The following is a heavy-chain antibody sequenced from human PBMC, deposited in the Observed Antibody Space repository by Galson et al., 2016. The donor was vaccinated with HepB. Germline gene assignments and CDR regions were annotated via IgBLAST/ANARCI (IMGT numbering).Heavy chain of an antibody. CDR1: GFTFRTYS. CDR2: ITSSSRDI. CDR3: ARDRSPYEPLGPDY. J-gene: IGHJ4*02. V-gene: IGHV3-21*01. D-gene: IGHD3-16*01. Sequence: SLRLSCAASGFTFRTYSMTWVRQAPGKGLEWVSSITSSSRDIYYADSLKGRFTVSRDNAKNSLYLQMNGLRAEDTAVYYCARDRSPYEPLGPDYWGQGTLVTASP.